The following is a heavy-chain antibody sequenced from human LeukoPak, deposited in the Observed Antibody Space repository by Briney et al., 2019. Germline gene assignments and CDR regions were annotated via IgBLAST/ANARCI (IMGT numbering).Heavy chain of an antibody. CDR2: VSNDGGDK. D-gene: IGHD3/OR15-3a*01. Sequence: PGGSLRLSCAASGFTFSSYSMNWVRHAPGKGLEGVALVSNDGGDKYYADSVKGRFTISRDNSKNTLYLQMNSLRGEDTGVYYCAKAHLLDWLLPFDYWGQGTLVTVSS. J-gene: IGHJ4*02. V-gene: IGHV3-30*18. CDR3: AKAHLLDWLLPFDY. CDR1: GFTFSSYS.